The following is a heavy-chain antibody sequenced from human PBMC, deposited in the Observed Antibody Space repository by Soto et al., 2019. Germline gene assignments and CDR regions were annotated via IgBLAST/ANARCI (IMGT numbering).Heavy chain of an antibody. CDR2: INAGNGNT. V-gene: IGHV1-3*01. Sequence: GASVKVSCKASGYTFTSYAIHWVRQAPGQRLEWMGWINAGNGNTKYSQKFQGRVTITRDTSASTAYMELSSLKSEVTAVYYCARGDWWLFDYWGQGTLVTVSS. CDR3: ARGDWWLFDY. J-gene: IGHJ4*02. CDR1: GYTFTSYA. D-gene: IGHD2-8*02.